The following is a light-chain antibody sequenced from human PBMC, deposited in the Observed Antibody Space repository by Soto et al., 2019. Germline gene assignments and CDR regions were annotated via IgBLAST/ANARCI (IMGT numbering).Light chain of an antibody. CDR1: QSVSTQ. CDR3: QQYGSSPTT. CDR2: GAS. J-gene: IGKJ1*01. V-gene: IGKV3-15*01. Sequence: EIVMTQSPATLSVSPGERATLSCRASQSVSTQLAWYQQKRGQAPRLLIYGASTRATGIPARFSGSGSGTDFTLTISRLEPEDFAVYFCQQYGSSPTTFGQGTKVDIK.